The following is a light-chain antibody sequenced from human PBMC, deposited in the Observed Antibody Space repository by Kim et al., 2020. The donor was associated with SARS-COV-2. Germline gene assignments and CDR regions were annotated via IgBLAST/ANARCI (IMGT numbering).Light chain of an antibody. Sequence: VSPGQTASITCAGDKLGDKYACWYQQKPGQSPVLVIYQDSKRPSGIPGRFSGSNSGNTATLTISGTQAMDEADYYCQAWDSSTGGVFGTGTKVTVL. J-gene: IGLJ1*01. CDR2: QDS. CDR1: KLGDKY. V-gene: IGLV3-1*01. CDR3: QAWDSSTGGV.